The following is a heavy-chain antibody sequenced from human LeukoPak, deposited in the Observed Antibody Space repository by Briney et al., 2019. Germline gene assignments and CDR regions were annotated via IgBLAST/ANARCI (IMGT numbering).Heavy chain of an antibody. CDR2: IYYSGST. J-gene: IGHJ4*02. Sequence: SETLSLTCTVSGGSISSYYWSWIRQPPGKGLEWIGYIYYSGSTNYNPYLKSRVTISVDTSKNQFSLKLSSVTAADTAVYYCARGAVAVGIDYWGQGTLVTVSS. V-gene: IGHV4-59*01. D-gene: IGHD6-19*01. CDR1: GGSISSYY. CDR3: ARGAVAVGIDY.